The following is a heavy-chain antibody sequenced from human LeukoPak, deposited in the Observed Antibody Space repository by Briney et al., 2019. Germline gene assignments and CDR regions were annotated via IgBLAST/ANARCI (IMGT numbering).Heavy chain of an antibody. J-gene: IGHJ4*02. CDR3: ARDWCSGGSCYDEGTYFDY. CDR1: GFTVSSNY. Sequence: GGSLRLSCAASGFTVSSNYMSWVRQAPGKGLEWVSVIYSGGSTYYADSVKGRFTISRDNSKNTLYLQMNSLRAEDTAVYYCARDWCSGGSCYDEGTYFDYRGQGTLVTVSS. V-gene: IGHV3-66*01. CDR2: IYSGGST. D-gene: IGHD2-15*01.